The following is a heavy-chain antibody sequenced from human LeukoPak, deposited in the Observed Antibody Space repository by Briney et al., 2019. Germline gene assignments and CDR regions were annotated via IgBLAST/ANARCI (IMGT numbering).Heavy chain of an antibody. CDR2: IYYSGTT. Sequence: SETLSLTCTVPGGSISSSDSYWGWIRQPPGKGLEWIGNIYYSGTTYYNPSLKSRVTISVDTSKNQFSLKLSSVTAADTAVYYCAREQDTPDTAGHFDYWGQGTLVTVSS. J-gene: IGHJ4*02. D-gene: IGHD2-15*01. CDR3: AREQDTPDTAGHFDY. CDR1: GGSISSSDSY. V-gene: IGHV4-39*07.